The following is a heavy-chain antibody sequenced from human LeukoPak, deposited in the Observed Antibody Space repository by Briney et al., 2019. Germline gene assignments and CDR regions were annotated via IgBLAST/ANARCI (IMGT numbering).Heavy chain of an antibody. J-gene: IGHJ4*02. CDR1: RGSISSYY. CDR3: ARDLELGY. D-gene: IGHD2/OR15-2a*01. V-gene: IGHV4-59*01. CDR2: INYSGSN. Sequence: SETLFLTCTVSRGSISSYYWSWIRQPPGMGLEWIGYINYSGSNNYNPSHKSRVTISVDTSKNQFSLKLTSVTAADTALYYCARDLELGYWGQGTLVTVSS.